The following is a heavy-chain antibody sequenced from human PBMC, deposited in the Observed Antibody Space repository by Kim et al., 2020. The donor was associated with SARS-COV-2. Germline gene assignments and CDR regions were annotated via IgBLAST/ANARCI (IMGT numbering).Heavy chain of an antibody. CDR2: IYYSGST. V-gene: IGHV4-31*03. Sequence: SETLSLTCTVSGGSISSGGYYWSWIRQHPGKGLEWIGYIYYSGSTYYNPSLKSRVTISVDTSKNQFSLKLSSVTAADTAVYDCASGQDYYGSGNYTYWGQGTLVTVSS. J-gene: IGHJ4*02. CDR3: ASGQDYYGSGNYTY. CDR1: GGSISSGGYY. D-gene: IGHD3-10*01.